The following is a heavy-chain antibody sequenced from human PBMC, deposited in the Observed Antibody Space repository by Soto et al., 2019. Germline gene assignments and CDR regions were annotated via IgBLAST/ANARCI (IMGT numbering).Heavy chain of an antibody. CDR3: ARGLSGIAAAGTRFDP. CDR1: GYTFTSYA. Sequence: ALVMVSCKASGYTFTSYAMHWVRQAPGQRLEWMGWINAGNGNTKYSQKFQGRVTITRDTSASTAYMELSSLRSEDTAVYYCARGLSGIAAAGTRFDPWGQGTLVTVSS. V-gene: IGHV1-3*01. D-gene: IGHD6-13*01. CDR2: INAGNGNT. J-gene: IGHJ5*02.